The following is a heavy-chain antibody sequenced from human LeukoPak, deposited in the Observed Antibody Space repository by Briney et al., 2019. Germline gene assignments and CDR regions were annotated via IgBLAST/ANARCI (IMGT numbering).Heavy chain of an antibody. D-gene: IGHD6-6*01. J-gene: IGHJ1*01. Sequence: GGSLRLSCAASGFTFSSYAMSWVRQAPGKGLEWVSAISGSGGSTYYADSVKGRFTISRDNSKNSLYLQMNSLRAEDTAVYYCASPSSREYFQHWGQGTLVTVSS. CDR1: GFTFSSYA. V-gene: IGHV3-23*01. CDR3: ASPSSREYFQH. CDR2: ISGSGGST.